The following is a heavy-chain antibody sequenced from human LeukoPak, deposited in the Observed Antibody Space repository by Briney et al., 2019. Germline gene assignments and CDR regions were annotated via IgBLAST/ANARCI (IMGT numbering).Heavy chain of an antibody. CDR1: GGSISSYY. D-gene: IGHD3-22*01. CDR2: IYYSGST. V-gene: IGHV4-59*12. Sequence: SETLSLTCTVSGGSISSYYWSWIRQPPGKGLEWIGYIYYSGSTYYNPSLKSRVTISVDTSKNQFSLKLSSVTAADTAVYYCARGANPLLLYDYWGQGTLVTVSS. CDR3: ARGANPLLLYDY. J-gene: IGHJ4*02.